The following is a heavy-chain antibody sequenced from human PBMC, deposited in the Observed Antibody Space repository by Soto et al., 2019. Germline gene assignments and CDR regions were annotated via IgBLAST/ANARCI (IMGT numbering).Heavy chain of an antibody. V-gene: IGHV1-69*02. CDR2: VNPIVSMS. CDR1: GDTFNFYT. CDR3: AANYGSGYRAFDY. Sequence: QVQLVQSGAEVKKPGSSVKVSCKASGDTFNFYTINWVRQAPGLGLEWMGRVNPIVSMSNYAQKFQGRVTITADKSTNTAYMQLSSLRSEDTAIYYCAANYGSGYRAFDYWGQGALVTVSS. D-gene: IGHD3-10*01. J-gene: IGHJ4*02.